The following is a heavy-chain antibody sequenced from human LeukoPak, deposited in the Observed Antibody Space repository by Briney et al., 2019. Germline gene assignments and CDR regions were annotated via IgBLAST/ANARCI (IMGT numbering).Heavy chain of an antibody. CDR3: ASYLTGGGYDQYYFDY. D-gene: IGHD5-12*01. J-gene: IGHJ4*02. CDR2: IIPIFGTA. V-gene: IGHV1-69*13. Sequence: SVKVSCKASGGTFSNYAISWVRQAPGQGLEWMGGIIPIFGTANYAQKFQGRVTITADESTSTAYMELSSLRSEDTAVYYCASYLTGGGYDQYYFDYWGQGTLVTVSS. CDR1: GGTFSNYA.